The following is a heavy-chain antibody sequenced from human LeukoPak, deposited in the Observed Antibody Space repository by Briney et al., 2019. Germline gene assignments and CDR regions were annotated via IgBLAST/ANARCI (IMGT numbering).Heavy chain of an antibody. CDR2: IYYSGST. Sequence: SETLSLTCTVSGGSISSYYWSWIRQPPGKGLEWIGYIYYSGSTNYNPSLKSRVTISVDTSKNQFSLKPSSVTAADTAVYYCARVPSDIVATFFFDYWGQGTLVTVSS. CDR3: ARVPSDIVATFFFDY. CDR1: GGSISSYY. V-gene: IGHV4-59*01. D-gene: IGHD5-12*01. J-gene: IGHJ4*02.